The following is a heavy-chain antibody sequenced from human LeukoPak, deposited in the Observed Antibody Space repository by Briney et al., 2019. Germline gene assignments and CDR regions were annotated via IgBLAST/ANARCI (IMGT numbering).Heavy chain of an antibody. J-gene: IGHJ3*02. D-gene: IGHD6-13*01. CDR3: ARETSSSWFPDDAFDI. Sequence: GGSLRLSCAASRFTFSSYWMHWVRQAPGKGLVWVSRINSDGRSTSYADSVKGRFTISRDNAKNTLYLQMSSLRAEDTAVYYCARETSSSWFPDDAFDIWGQGTMVTVSS. V-gene: IGHV3-74*01. CDR2: INSDGRST. CDR1: RFTFSSYW.